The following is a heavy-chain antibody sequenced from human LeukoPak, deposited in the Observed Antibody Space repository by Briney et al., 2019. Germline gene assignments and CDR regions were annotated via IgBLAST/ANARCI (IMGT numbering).Heavy chain of an antibody. CDR3: ARDPTFGGVIADDY. J-gene: IGHJ4*02. D-gene: IGHD3-16*02. CDR2: TSSSSSYI. CDR1: GFTFSSYS. Sequence: GGPLRLSCAASGFTFSSYSMNWVRQAPGKGLEWVSSTSSSSSYIYYADSVKGRFTISRDNAKNSLYLQMNSLRAEDTAVYYCARDPTFGGVIADDYWGQGTLVTVSS. V-gene: IGHV3-21*01.